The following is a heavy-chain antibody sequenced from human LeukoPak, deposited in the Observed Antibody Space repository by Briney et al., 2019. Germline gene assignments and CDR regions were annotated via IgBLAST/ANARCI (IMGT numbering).Heavy chain of an antibody. J-gene: IGHJ6*02. Sequence: GGSLRLSCAASGFTFSSCAMSRVRQAPGKGLEWVSLISGSGDSRYYADSVKGRFTISRDNAKNTLWLQMNSLRAEDTAVYYCAKGVTTVRIYYHGMDVWGQGTTVTVSS. CDR3: AKGVTTVRIYYHGMDV. D-gene: IGHD4-17*01. CDR2: ISGSGDSR. V-gene: IGHV3-23*01. CDR1: GFTFSSCA.